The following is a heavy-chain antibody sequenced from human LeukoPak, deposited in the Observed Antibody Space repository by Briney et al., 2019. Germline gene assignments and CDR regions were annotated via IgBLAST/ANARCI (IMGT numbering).Heavy chain of an antibody. V-gene: IGHV4-38-2*02. CDR1: GYSISSGYY. J-gene: IGHJ4*02. D-gene: IGHD3-10*01. CDR2: IYHSGST. Sequence: PSETLSLTCTVSGYSISSGYYWGWIRQPPGKGLEWIGSIYHSGSTYYNSSLKSRVTISVDTSKNQFSLTLSSVTAADTAVYYCARLSRSWCGEPPSYFDYWGQGTLVTVSS. CDR3: ARLSRSWCGEPPSYFDY.